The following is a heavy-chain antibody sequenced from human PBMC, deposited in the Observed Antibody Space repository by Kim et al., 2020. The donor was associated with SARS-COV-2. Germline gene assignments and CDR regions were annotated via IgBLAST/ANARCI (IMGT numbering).Heavy chain of an antibody. V-gene: IGHV7-4-1*02. CDR3: ARADTRRGYCSGGSCHAFDS. D-gene: IGHD2-15*01. CDR1: GYTFTSYA. Sequence: ASVKVSCKASGYTFTSYAMNWVRQAPGQGLEWMGWINTNTGNPTYAQGFTGRFVFSLDTSVSTAYLQISSLKAEDTAVYYCARADTRRGYCSGGSCHAFDSWGQGTLVTVSS. J-gene: IGHJ4*02. CDR2: INTNTGNP.